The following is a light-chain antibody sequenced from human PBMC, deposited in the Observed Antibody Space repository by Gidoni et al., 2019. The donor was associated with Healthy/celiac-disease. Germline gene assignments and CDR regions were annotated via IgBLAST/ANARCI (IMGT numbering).Light chain of an antibody. J-gene: IGKJ3*01. Sequence: DIQMTQSPSTLSASVGDRVTITCRASQSISSWLAWYQQKPGKAPKLLIYDASSLESGVPSRFSGSGSGTEFTLTISSLQPDDFATYYCQQYNSLIFTFGPGTKVDIK. CDR2: DAS. CDR3: QQYNSLIFT. CDR1: QSISSW. V-gene: IGKV1-5*01.